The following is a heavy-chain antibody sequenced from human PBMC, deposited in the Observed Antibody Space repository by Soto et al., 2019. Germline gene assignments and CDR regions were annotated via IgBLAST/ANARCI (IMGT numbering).Heavy chain of an antibody. CDR3: ARRTVNIRTFYSGLKTHCFDY. V-gene: IGHV4-39*01. CDR1: GDSMSSSDYY. Sequence: QLQLHESGPGLVKPSETLSLTCAVSGDSMSSSDYYWGWIRQPPGKGLEWIGSIYYSGSTYYNPSLQSRVAISVDTSKNQFSLKLKSVPAADTAIYSCARRTVNIRTFYSGLKTHCFDYWGQGAPVTVSS. D-gene: IGHD6-19*01. J-gene: IGHJ4*02. CDR2: IYYSGST.